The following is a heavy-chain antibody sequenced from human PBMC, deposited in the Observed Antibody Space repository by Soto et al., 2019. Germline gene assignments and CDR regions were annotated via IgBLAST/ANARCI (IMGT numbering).Heavy chain of an antibody. J-gene: IGHJ4*02. D-gene: IGHD6-13*01. CDR2: INPNSGGT. Sequence: ASVKVSCKASGYTFTGYYMHWVRQAPGQGLEWMGWINPNSGGTNYAQKFQGWVTMTRDTSISTAYMELSRLRSDDTAVYYCARSKQQLSGPYHYWGQGTLVTVSS. CDR1: GYTFTGYY. CDR3: ARSKQQLSGPYHY. V-gene: IGHV1-2*04.